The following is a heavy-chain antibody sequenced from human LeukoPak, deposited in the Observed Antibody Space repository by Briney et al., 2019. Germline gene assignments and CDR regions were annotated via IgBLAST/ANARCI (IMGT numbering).Heavy chain of an antibody. Sequence: GGSLRLSCAASGFTFSSYGMSWVRQAPGKGLEWVSDISGRGGGTYYADSAKGWFTISRDNSKNTLYLQINSLRAEDTAVYYCAKSQGGYYDYWGQGNLVTVSS. V-gene: IGHV3-23*01. CDR1: GFTFSSYG. CDR2: ISGRGGGT. J-gene: IGHJ4*02. CDR3: AKSQGGYYDY.